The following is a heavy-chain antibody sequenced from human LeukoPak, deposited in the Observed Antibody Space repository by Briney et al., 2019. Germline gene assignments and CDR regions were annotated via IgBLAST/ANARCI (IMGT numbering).Heavy chain of an antibody. CDR1: GFTFNDYA. Sequence: GRSLRLSCAASGFTFNDYAMHWVRQAPGKGLEWVSGISWNSGNIGYADSVKGRFTISRDNAKNSLYLQMNSLRTEDTALYYCAKDLWYGAYYFDFWGQGTLVTVSS. CDR2: ISWNSGNI. D-gene: IGHD3-10*01. J-gene: IGHJ4*02. CDR3: AKDLWYGAYYFDF. V-gene: IGHV3-9*01.